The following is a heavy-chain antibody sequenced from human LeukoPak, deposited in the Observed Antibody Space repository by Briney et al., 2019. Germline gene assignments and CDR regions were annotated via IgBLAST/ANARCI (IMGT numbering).Heavy chain of an antibody. J-gene: IGHJ4*02. CDR2: IKPKTEGGTT. CDR3: TRGHYGR. D-gene: IGHD3-10*01. CDR1: GFTFTSAW. Sequence: PGGSLRLSCAASGFTFTSAWMNWVRQAPGKGLGWVGHIKPKTEGGTTDYAAPVKGRFTISRDDSKSTLHLQMDSLKTEDTAVYFCTRGHYGRWGQGTLVTVSS. V-gene: IGHV3-15*01.